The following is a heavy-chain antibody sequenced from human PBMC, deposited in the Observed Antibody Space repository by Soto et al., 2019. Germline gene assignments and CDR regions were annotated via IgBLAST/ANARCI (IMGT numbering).Heavy chain of an antibody. J-gene: IGHJ6*02. Sequence: QVQLVQSGAEVKKPGASVKVSCKASGYTFTGYYMHWVRQAPGQGLEWMGWINPNSGGTNYAQKFQGWVTMTRDTSISTAYMELSRLRSDDTAVYYCARAEGYCSGGSCYSGYGMDVWGQGTTVTVSS. V-gene: IGHV1-2*04. CDR2: INPNSGGT. CDR3: ARAEGYCSGGSCYSGYGMDV. CDR1: GYTFTGYY. D-gene: IGHD2-15*01.